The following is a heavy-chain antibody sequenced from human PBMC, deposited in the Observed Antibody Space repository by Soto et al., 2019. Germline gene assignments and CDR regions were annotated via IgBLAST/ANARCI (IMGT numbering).Heavy chain of an antibody. V-gene: IGHV1-18*01. D-gene: IGHD2-15*01. CDR1: GYTFTSYG. J-gene: IGHJ3*02. Sequence: QVQLVQSGAEVKKPGASVKVSCKASGYTFTSYGISWVRQAPGQGLEWMGWISTYNGITKYAQKLQGRVTMTTDTSKSTAYRELRSLRSDDTAVYYCARDWYCSGGSCSDTFDIWGQGTMVTVSS. CDR2: ISTYNGIT. CDR3: ARDWYCSGGSCSDTFDI.